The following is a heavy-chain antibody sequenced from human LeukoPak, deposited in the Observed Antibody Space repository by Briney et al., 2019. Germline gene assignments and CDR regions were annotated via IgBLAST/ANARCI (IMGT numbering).Heavy chain of an antibody. Sequence: GGSLRLSCAASGFTFSSYAMSWVRQAPGKGLXXXXXXSGSGGSTYYADSVKGRFTISRDNSKNTLYLQMNSLRAEDTAVYYCAKDGGYDDYYYYGMGVWGQGTTVTVSS. V-gene: IGHV3-23*01. CDR1: GFTFSSYA. J-gene: IGHJ6*02. D-gene: IGHD5-12*01. CDR3: AKDGGYDDYYYYGMGV. CDR2: XSGSGGST.